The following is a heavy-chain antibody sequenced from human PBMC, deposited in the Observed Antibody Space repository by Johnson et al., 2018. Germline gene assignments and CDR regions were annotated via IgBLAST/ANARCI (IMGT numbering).Heavy chain of an antibody. Sequence: QVQLVQSGGGVVQPGRSLRLSCAASALTLSDYAMHWVRQAPGKGLDWMAVISYDGSSRYYADSVRGRFTISRDNSKHTLYLQMNSLRTEDSAIYYCATDTQLEPTYAFDIWGQGTMVTVSS. CDR2: ISYDGSSR. J-gene: IGHJ3*02. CDR1: ALTLSDYA. D-gene: IGHD1-1*01. V-gene: IGHV3-30-3*01. CDR3: ATDTQLEPTYAFDI.